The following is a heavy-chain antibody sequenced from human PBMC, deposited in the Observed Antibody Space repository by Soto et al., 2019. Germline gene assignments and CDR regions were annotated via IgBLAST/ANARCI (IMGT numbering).Heavy chain of an antibody. Sequence: SDTLSLTCTVSGGSISSGAYYWTWIRQHPGKGLEWIGYIYYSGSTYYNPSLESRVTMSVDTSNNQFSLKLSSVTAADTAVYYCARIKGGAAGNFDYWGQGTLVTVSS. D-gene: IGHD6-13*01. J-gene: IGHJ4*02. CDR3: ARIKGGAAGNFDY. CDR1: GGSISSGAYY. V-gene: IGHV4-31*03. CDR2: IYYSGST.